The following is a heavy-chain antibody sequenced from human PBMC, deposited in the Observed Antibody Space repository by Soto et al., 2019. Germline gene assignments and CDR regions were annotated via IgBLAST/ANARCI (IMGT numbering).Heavy chain of an antibody. J-gene: IGHJ6*03. CDR3: ATIVPAATKPSHHSTGYYMDV. CDR1: GYTFTSYG. V-gene: IGHV1-18*01. Sequence: ASVKVSCKASGYTFTSYGISWVRQAPGQGLEWMGWISAYNGNTNYAQKLQGRVTMTTDTSTSTAYMELRSLRSDDTAVYYCATIVPAATKPSHHSTGYYMDVWGKGTSVTVSS. D-gene: IGHD2-2*01. CDR2: ISAYNGNT.